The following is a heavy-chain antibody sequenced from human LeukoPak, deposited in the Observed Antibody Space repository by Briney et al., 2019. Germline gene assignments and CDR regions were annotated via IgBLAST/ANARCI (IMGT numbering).Heavy chain of an antibody. CDR1: GFTVSSNY. V-gene: IGHV3-66*02. Sequence: GGSLRLSCAASGFTVSSNYMSWVRQAPGKGLEWVSVIYSGGSTYYADSVKGRFTISRDNSKNTLYLQMNSLRAEDTAVYYCARASGTIFGVVIPFDYWGQGTLVTVSS. CDR3: ARASGTIFGVVIPFDY. CDR2: IYSGGST. J-gene: IGHJ4*02. D-gene: IGHD3-3*01.